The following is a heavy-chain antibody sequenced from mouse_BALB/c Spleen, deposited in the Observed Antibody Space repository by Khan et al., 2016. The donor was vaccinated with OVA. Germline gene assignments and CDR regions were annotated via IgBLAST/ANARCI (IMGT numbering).Heavy chain of an antibody. CDR2: INPRSGYT. CDR3: ARSTTGYAMDY. D-gene: IGHD2-14*01. V-gene: IGHV1-4*01. Sequence: QVQLQQSGAELARPGASVKMSCEASGYTFTSNTMHWVKQRPGQGLEWIGYINPRSGYTNYNQKFKDKATLTADKSSSTAYMQLSSLTSEDSAVYYCARSTTGYAMDYWGQGTSVIVSS. CDR1: GYTFTSNT. J-gene: IGHJ4*01.